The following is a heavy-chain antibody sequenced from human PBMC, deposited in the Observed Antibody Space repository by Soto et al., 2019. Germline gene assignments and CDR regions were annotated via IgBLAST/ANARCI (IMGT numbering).Heavy chain of an antibody. Sequence: QVQLVQSGAEVKKPGASVKVSCKASGYTFTSYAMHWVRQAPGQRLEWMGWINAGNGNTKYSQKFQGRVTITRDTSASTAYMELSSLRSEDTAVYYCARTAYGSGSYSPLGYYYYGMDVWGQGTTATVSS. CDR3: ARTAYGSGSYSPLGYYYYGMDV. D-gene: IGHD3-10*01. CDR2: INAGNGNT. V-gene: IGHV1-3*01. CDR1: GYTFTSYA. J-gene: IGHJ6*02.